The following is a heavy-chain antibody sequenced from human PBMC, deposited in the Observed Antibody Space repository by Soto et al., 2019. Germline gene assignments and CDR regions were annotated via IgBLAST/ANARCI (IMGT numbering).Heavy chain of an antibody. CDR2: IKQDGSEI. CDR3: ASYSGSYFPVGRDR. Sequence: EAQLVESGGGLVQPGGSLRLSCVGSGFTFGSYWMSWVRQAPGGGLEWVANIKQDGSEIHYLESVKGRFTIFRDNAKKSLYLQMTSLSAEDTAVYFCASYSGSYFPVGRDRCGQGTLVTVSS. V-gene: IGHV3-7*01. J-gene: IGHJ5*02. D-gene: IGHD1-26*01. CDR1: GFTFGSYW.